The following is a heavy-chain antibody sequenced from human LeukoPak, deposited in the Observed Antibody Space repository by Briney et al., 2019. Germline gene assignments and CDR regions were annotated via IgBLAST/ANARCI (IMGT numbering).Heavy chain of an antibody. CDR1: GYTFTGYY. CDR3: TRDRGYDYFFDY. CDR2: INPTSGGT. J-gene: IGHJ4*02. Sequence: ASVKVSCKASGYTFTGYYMHWVRQAPGQGLEWMGRINPTSGGTNYAQKFQGRVTMTRDTSISTAHMELSRLRSDDPAVYYCTRDRGYDYFFDYWGQGTLVTVSS. D-gene: IGHD5-12*01. V-gene: IGHV1-2*06.